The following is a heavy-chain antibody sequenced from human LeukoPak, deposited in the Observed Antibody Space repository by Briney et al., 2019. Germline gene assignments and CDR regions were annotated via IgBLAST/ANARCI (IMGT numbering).Heavy chain of an antibody. CDR1: GFTFSSYG. CDR3: AKVNIVVVPADMHGFDY. CDR2: IRYDGSNK. J-gene: IGHJ4*02. V-gene: IGHV3-30*02. D-gene: IGHD2-2*01. Sequence: GGSLRLSCAASGFTFSSYGMHWVRQAPGKGLEWVAFIRYDGSNKYYADSVKGRFTISRDNSKNTLYLQMNSLRAEDTAVYYCAKVNIVVVPADMHGFDYWGQGTLVTVSS.